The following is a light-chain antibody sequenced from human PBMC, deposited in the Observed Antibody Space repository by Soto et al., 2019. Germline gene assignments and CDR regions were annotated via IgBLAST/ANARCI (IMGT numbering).Light chain of an antibody. Sequence: IVLTQSPGTLSLSPGEVATLSCGASQTITYNFLAWYQNKPGLAPSLLVYDASNRATGIPDRFSGSGSGTDFTLTISTLEPEDFAVYYCQHYGESSSTFGGGTRVEI. J-gene: IGKJ4*01. CDR3: QHYGESSST. CDR1: QTITYNF. CDR2: DAS. V-gene: IGKV3D-20*01.